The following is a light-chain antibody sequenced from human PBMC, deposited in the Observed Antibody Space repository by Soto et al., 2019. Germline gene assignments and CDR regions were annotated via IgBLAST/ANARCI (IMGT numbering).Light chain of an antibody. CDR1: QRVSSNY. Sequence: IALTQSPGTLSLSPGERATLSCRASQRVSSNYVAWYQHKPGQAPRLLIHGASLRATGIPDRFSGSGSGTDFTLTISRLEPEDFAVYYCHQYGTLPYAFGQGTKLQIK. CDR2: GAS. CDR3: HQYGTLPYA. J-gene: IGKJ2*01. V-gene: IGKV3-20*01.